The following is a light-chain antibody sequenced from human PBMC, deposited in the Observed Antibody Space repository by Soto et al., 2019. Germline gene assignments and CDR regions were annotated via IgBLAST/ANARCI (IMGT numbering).Light chain of an antibody. CDR3: QQRQYWPPIT. CDR1: QSVSSSY. J-gene: IGKJ5*01. Sequence: EIVLTQSPCTLSLSPGERATLSCRASQSVSSSYLAWYQQKPGQAPRLLIYGASNRAPGIPARFSGSGSGTDFTLTISSLEPEDFAVYYCQQRQYWPPITFGQGTRLEIK. V-gene: IGKV3D-20*02. CDR2: GAS.